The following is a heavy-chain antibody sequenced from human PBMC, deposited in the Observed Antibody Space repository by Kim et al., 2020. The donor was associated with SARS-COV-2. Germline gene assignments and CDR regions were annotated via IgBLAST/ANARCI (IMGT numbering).Heavy chain of an antibody. CDR3: ARHVRIAAAGPYYFDY. D-gene: IGHD6-13*01. V-gene: IGHV4-59*08. CDR2: IYYSGST. J-gene: IGHJ4*02. Sequence: SETLSLTCTVSGGSISSYYWSWIRQPPGKGLEWIGYIYYSGSTNYNPSLKSRVTISVDTSKNQFSLKLSSVTAADTAVYYCARHVRIAAAGPYYFDYWGQGTLVTVSS. CDR1: GGSISSYY.